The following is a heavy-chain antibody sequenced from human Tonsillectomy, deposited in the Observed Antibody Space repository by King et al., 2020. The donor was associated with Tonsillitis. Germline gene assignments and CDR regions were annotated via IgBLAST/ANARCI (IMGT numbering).Heavy chain of an antibody. CDR2: ITGDSNTI. CDR3: ARDYWYGFDL. J-gene: IGHJ3*01. CDR1: GFTFSGRS. Sequence: QLVQSGGGLVQPGGSLRLSCAASGFTFSGRSINWVRQGPGKGLEWISFITGDSNTIYYADSVKGRFLNSRDNAKNSLYLQMNSLRADDTAVYYCARDYWYGFDLWGQGTMVTVSS. D-gene: IGHD2-8*02. V-gene: IGHV3-48*01.